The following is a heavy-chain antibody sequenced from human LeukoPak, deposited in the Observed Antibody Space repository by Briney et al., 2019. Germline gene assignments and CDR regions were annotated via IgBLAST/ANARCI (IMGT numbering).Heavy chain of an antibody. D-gene: IGHD3-10*01. J-gene: IGHJ6*02. CDR2: INHSGST. CDR1: GGSFSGYY. Sequence: PSETLSLTCAVYGGSFSGYYWSWIRQPPGKGLEWIGEINHSGSTNYNPSLKSRVTISVDTSKNQFSPKLSSVTAADTAVYYCARGKRGYGSGSYRGSYGMDVWGQGTTATVSS. V-gene: IGHV4-34*01. CDR3: ARGKRGYGSGSYRGSYGMDV.